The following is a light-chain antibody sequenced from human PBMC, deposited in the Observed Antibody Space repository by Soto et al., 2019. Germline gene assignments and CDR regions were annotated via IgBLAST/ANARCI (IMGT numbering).Light chain of an antibody. V-gene: IGKV1-9*01. CDR2: AAS. Sequence: DIQLTQSPSFLSASVGDRVTITCRASQGISSYLAWYQQEPGKAPKPLIYAASTLQSGVPSRFSGSGSGTEFTLPISSLQPEDFATYYCQQLKSYPVTFGGGTKVEIK. J-gene: IGKJ4*01. CDR3: QQLKSYPVT. CDR1: QGISSY.